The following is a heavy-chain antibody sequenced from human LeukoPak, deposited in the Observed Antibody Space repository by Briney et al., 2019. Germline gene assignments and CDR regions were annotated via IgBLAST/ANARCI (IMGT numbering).Heavy chain of an antibody. CDR2: INPNSGGT. CDR3: ARWGGSSSPRLAAFDI. Sequence: ASVKVSCKASGYTFTGYYMHWVRQAPGQGLEWMGWINPNSGGTNYAQKFQGRVTMTRDTSISTAYMELSRLRSDDTAVYYCARWGGSSSPRLAAFDIWGQGTMVTVSS. J-gene: IGHJ3*02. V-gene: IGHV1-2*02. D-gene: IGHD6-6*01. CDR1: GYTFTGYY.